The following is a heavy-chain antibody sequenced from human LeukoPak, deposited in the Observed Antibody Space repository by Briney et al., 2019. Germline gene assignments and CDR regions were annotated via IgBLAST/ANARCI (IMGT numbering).Heavy chain of an antibody. Sequence: GGSLRLSCAASGFTFSSYAMHWVRQAPGKGLEWVANIKEDGGEKYYVDSVKGRFTISRDNAKSSLYLQMNSLRAEDTAVYYCAKDHCSSTSCYYFDYWGQGTLVTVSS. V-gene: IGHV3-7*01. J-gene: IGHJ4*02. CDR3: AKDHCSSTSCYYFDY. CDR1: GFTFSSYA. CDR2: IKEDGGEK. D-gene: IGHD2-2*01.